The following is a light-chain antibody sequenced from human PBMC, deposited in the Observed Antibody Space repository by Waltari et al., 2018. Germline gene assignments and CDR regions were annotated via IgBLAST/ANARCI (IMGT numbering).Light chain of an antibody. V-gene: IGKV4-1*01. Sequence: DIVMTQSPDSLALSLGERATIKCKSSQSVLYNSNSKNYLAWYQQKTGQPPKLLISWASTRESGVPDRFSGSGSGTDFTLIISNLQAEDVAVDYCQQYYNIPRTFGQGTKLEI. J-gene: IGKJ2*01. CDR1: QSVLYNSNSKNY. CDR2: WAS. CDR3: QQYYNIPRT.